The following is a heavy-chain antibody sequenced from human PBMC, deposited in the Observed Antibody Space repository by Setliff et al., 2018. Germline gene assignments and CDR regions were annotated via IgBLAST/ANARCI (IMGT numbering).Heavy chain of an antibody. Sequence: SETLSLTCTVSGGSITSGSFYWSWIRQPAGKKLEWIGRIHASGSPDYNPSFKSRVTISRDTSTNQFSLKLGSVTAADTAVYFCARDNPIVGATDYWGQGILVTVSS. V-gene: IGHV4-61*02. D-gene: IGHD1-26*01. CDR2: IHASGSP. J-gene: IGHJ4*02. CDR1: GGSITSGSFY. CDR3: ARDNPIVGATDY.